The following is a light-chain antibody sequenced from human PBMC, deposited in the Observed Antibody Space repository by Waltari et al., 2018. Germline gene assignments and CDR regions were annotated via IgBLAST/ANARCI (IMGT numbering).Light chain of an antibody. CDR3: QQRRDWPLT. CDR2: DAS. Sequence: DIVLTQSPAPLSLSPGERASLSCRARQSVSRALARYRQKPGQAPRLLIFDASIRATGTPARFSGSGSGTDFTLTISSLDSEDFAIYYCQQRRDWPLTFGGGTKVEIK. V-gene: IGKV3-11*01. J-gene: IGKJ4*01. CDR1: QSVSRA.